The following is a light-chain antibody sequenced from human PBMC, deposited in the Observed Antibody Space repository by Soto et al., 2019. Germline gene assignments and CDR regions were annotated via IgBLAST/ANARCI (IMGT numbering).Light chain of an antibody. CDR3: EQYDKSIT. CDR2: GAS. Sequence: EIVLTQSPGTLSLSPGERATLSCRASQSVSSSYLAWYQQKPGQAPRLLIYGASSRATGIPDRFSGSGSGTDFTPTINRLEPEDFAVYYCEQYDKSITFGGGTKVEIK. J-gene: IGKJ4*01. V-gene: IGKV3-20*01. CDR1: QSVSSSY.